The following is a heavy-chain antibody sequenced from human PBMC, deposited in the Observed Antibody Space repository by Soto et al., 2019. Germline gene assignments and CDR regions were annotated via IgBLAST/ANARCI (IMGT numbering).Heavy chain of an antibody. CDR1: GFSFSSYG. Sequence: QVQLVESGGGVVQPGKSLTLSCAASGFSFSSYGMHWVRQAPGKGLEWVAVIWKNGNNKYYVDSVEGRFTVSRDDSKDTLYLQMNTVRAEDTAVYHCARERGADAPIDYWGQGTLVIVSS. D-gene: IGHD2-21*01. CDR2: IWKNGNNK. V-gene: IGHV3-33*01. CDR3: ARERGADAPIDY. J-gene: IGHJ4*02.